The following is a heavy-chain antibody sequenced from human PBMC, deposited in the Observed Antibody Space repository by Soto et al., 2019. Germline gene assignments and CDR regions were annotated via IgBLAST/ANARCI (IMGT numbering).Heavy chain of an antibody. V-gene: IGHV3-21*01. Sequence: EVQMEESGGGLAKPGGSLRLSCAVPESLFTTYGFNWVRQAPGKGLAWVSYISSNSRFIYYADPVLGRFTISRDNAKSTLHLQMTGLTAADTAVYYCARDDDGRYPSNNFVMWGLGTMVTVS. CDR1: ESLFTTYG. J-gene: IGHJ3*02. D-gene: IGHD3-16*02. CDR2: ISSNSRFI. CDR3: ARDDDGRYPSNNFVM.